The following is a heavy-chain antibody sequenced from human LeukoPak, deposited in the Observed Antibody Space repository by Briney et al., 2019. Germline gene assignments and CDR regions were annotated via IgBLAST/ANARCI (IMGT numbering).Heavy chain of an antibody. D-gene: IGHD3-10*01. Sequence: GASVKVSCKASGGTFSSYAISWVRQAPGQGLEWMGGIIPIFGTANYAQKFQGRVTITADESTSTAYMELSSLRSEDTAVYYCASLASSPRTYYYGSGRPIFDYWGQGTLVTVSS. CDR3: ASLASSPRTYYYGSGRPIFDY. V-gene: IGHV1-69*13. CDR2: IIPIFGTA. J-gene: IGHJ4*02. CDR1: GGTFSSYA.